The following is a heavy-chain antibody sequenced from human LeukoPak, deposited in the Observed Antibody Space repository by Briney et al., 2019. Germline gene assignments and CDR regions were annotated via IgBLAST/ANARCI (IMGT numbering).Heavy chain of an antibody. Sequence: SDTLSLTCTVSGGSISSYYWSWIRQPPGKGLEWIGYIYYGGSTNYNPSLKSRVTISVDTSKNQFSLKLSSVTAADTAVYYCARLLVRDWFDPWGQGTLVTVSS. CDR2: IYYGGST. V-gene: IGHV4-59*08. CDR3: ARLLVRDWFDP. CDR1: GGSISSYY. J-gene: IGHJ5*02.